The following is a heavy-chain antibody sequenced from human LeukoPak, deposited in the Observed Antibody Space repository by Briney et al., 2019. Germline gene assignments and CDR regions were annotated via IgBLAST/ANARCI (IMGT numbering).Heavy chain of an antibody. CDR1: GFTFNDYA. J-gene: IGHJ4*02. CDR2: ISGDGGST. Sequence: GGSLRLSCAVSGFTFNDYAMNWVRQPPGKGPEWVSFISGDGGSTFYADSVKGRFTVSRDNSKNSLYLQMNSLRLGDTALYYCATDCSGNRCYSLWGQGTLVTVSS. CDR3: ATDCSGNRCYSL. V-gene: IGHV3-43*02. D-gene: IGHD2-15*01.